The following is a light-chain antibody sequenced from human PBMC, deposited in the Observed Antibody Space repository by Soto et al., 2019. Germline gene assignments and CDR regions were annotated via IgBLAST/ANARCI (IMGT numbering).Light chain of an antibody. Sequence: DLQMTQSPSSLSAAVGDRVTITCRASQDIRTALAWYQHEPGKAPKRLIYATSSLQSGVPAKFSGSGSGTEFTLTIIGLQPEDSATYYCLQYYDYPYTFGQGTRLEIK. CDR2: ATS. J-gene: IGKJ2*01. V-gene: IGKV1-17*01. CDR1: QDIRTA. CDR3: LQYYDYPYT.